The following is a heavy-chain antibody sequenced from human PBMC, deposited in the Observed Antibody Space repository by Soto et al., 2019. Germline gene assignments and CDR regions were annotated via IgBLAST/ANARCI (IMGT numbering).Heavy chain of an antibody. J-gene: IGHJ4*02. CDR2: ISTSNSNA. Sequence: ASVKVSCRASGYTFTSYGITWVRQAPGQGLEWMGWISTSNSNANLAQRLQGRVTMTTDTSTSTAYMELRRLRSDDTAMYYCVRGNYGGGPDYWGLG. CDR1: GYTFTSYG. CDR3: VRGNYGGGPDY. V-gene: IGHV1-18*01. D-gene: IGHD3-3*01.